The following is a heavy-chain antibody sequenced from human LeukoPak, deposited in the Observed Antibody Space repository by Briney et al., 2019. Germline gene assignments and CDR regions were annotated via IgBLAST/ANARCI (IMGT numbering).Heavy chain of an antibody. CDR2: IRKDGSLQ. Sequence: GGSLRLSCAASGFTFSSFWMSWVRQAPGKGLEWVANIRKDGSLQYYVDSVEGRFTISRDNAKNSLYLQTNSLRADDTAVYYCTRVSGGYDLSDYWGQGTLVTVSS. J-gene: IGHJ4*02. CDR1: GFTFSSFW. D-gene: IGHD3-3*01. V-gene: IGHV3-7*03. CDR3: TRVSGGYDLSDY.